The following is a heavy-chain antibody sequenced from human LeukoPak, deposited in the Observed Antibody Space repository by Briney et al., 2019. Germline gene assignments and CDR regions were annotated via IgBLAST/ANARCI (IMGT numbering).Heavy chain of an antibody. D-gene: IGHD3-10*01. CDR3: ARDRGFAGYFDY. J-gene: IGHJ4*02. CDR2: MSYDGSNK. CDR1: GFTFSSYA. Sequence: TGGSLRLSCAASGFTFSSYAMHWVRQAPGKGPEWVEVMSYDGSNKYYADSVKGRFTISRDNSKNTLYLQMNSLRAEDTAVYYCARDRGFAGYFDYWGQGTLVTVSS. V-gene: IGHV3-30-3*01.